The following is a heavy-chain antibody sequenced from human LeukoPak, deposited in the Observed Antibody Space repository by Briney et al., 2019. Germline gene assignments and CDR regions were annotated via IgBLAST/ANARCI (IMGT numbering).Heavy chain of an antibody. Sequence: GASVKVSCKASGGTFSSYATSWVRQAPGQGLEWMGGIIPIFGTANYAQKFQGRVTITADESTSTAYMELSSLRSEDTAVYYCARGRIAAAGPFDYWGQGTLVTVSS. CDR2: IIPIFGTA. D-gene: IGHD6-13*01. CDR3: ARGRIAAAGPFDY. V-gene: IGHV1-69*01. CDR1: GGTFSSYA. J-gene: IGHJ4*02.